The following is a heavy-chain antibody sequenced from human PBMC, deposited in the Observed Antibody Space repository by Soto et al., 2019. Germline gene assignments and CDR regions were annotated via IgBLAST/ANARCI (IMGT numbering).Heavy chain of an antibody. D-gene: IGHD5-12*01. CDR1: GFTFSSYG. CDR3: AKDQGYALPYGMDV. CDR2: ISYDGSNK. J-gene: IGHJ6*02. V-gene: IGHV3-30*18. Sequence: QVQLVESGGGVVQPGRSLRLSCAASGFTFSSYGMHWVRQAPGKGLEWVAVISYDGSNKYYADSVKGRFTISRDNSKNTLYLQMNSLRAEDTAVYYCAKDQGYALPYGMDVWGQGTTVTVSS.